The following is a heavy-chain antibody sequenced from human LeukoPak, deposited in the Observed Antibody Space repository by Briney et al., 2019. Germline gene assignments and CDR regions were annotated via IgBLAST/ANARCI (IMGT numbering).Heavy chain of an antibody. CDR1: GGSFSGYY. CDR2: INHSGST. CDR3: ARPGVVPAASYAFDI. J-gene: IGHJ3*02. D-gene: IGHD2-2*01. Sequence: SETLSLTCAVYGGSFSGYYWSWIRQPPGKGLEWIGEINHSGSTNYNPSLKSRVTISVDTSKNQFSLKLSSVTAADTAVYYCARPGVVPAASYAFDIWGQGTMVAVSS. V-gene: IGHV4-34*01.